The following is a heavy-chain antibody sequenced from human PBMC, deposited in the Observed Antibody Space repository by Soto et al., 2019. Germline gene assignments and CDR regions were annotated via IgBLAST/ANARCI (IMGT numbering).Heavy chain of an antibody. J-gene: IGHJ4*02. CDR1: GFTFSSYG. CDR3: ARDWEYGSGCGY. V-gene: IGHV3-33*01. D-gene: IGHD3-10*01. CDR2: IWYDVSNK. Sequence: QVQLVESGGGVVQPGRSLRLSCAASGFTFSSYGMHWVRQAPGKGLEWVAGIWYDVSNKDYAYSGKGRFTISRDNSKNRLYLQMNSLSAEDTAVYYCARDWEYGSGCGYWGQGTLVTVSS.